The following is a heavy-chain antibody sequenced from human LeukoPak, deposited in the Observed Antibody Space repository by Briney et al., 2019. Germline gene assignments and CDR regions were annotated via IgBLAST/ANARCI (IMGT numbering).Heavy chain of an antibody. J-gene: IGHJ6*03. Sequence: GGSLRLSCAASGFTFSTYNMAWVRQAPGKGLEWVSSITTSSDYMYYADSLRGRFTTSRDNSKNSLFLQMNSLRAEDTAVYFCARLQSGTYSYYFFYMDVWGKGTTVTVSS. CDR3: ARLQSGTYSYYFFYMDV. V-gene: IGHV3-21*01. D-gene: IGHD1-26*01. CDR1: GFTFSTYN. CDR2: ITTSSDYM.